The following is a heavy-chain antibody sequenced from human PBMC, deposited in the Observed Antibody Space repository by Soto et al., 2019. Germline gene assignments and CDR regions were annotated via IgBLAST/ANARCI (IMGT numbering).Heavy chain of an antibody. CDR1: GFTFSSYG. CDR2: IWYDGSNK. D-gene: IGHD5-18*01. CDR3: ARERIQLWFLSSYYYGMDV. Sequence: GGSLRLSCAASGFTFSSYGMHWVRQAPGKGLEWVAVIWYDGSNKYYADSVKGRFTISRDNSKNTLYLQMNSLRAEDTAVYYCARERIQLWFLSSYYYGMDVWGQGTTVPVSS. V-gene: IGHV3-33*01. J-gene: IGHJ6*02.